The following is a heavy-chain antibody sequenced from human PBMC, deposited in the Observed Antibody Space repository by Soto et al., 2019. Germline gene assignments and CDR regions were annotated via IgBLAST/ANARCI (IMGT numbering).Heavy chain of an antibody. CDR2: ISSSTYT. V-gene: IGHV3-11*05. CDR3: ARGGTRYCGGGGCQPIDY. Sequence: QVQLVESGGGLVKPGGSLRLSCAASGFIFSDYYMSWIRQAPGRGLEWLSYISSSTYTSYADSVKGRFTISRDNAKNSLDLQMNSLRAEDTAVYYCARGGTRYCGGGGCQPIDYWGQGTLVTVSS. CDR1: GFIFSDYY. D-gene: IGHD2-15*01. J-gene: IGHJ4*02.